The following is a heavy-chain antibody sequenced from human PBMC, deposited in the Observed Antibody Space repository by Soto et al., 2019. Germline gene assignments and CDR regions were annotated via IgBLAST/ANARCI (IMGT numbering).Heavy chain of an antibody. CDR2: IYYSGST. Sequence: PSETLSLTCTVPGGSISSYYWSWIRQPPGKGLEWIGYIYYSGSTNYNPSLKSRVTISVDTSKNQFSLKLSSVTAADTAVYYCASSGSSPSYAFDIWGQGTMVTVSS. CDR3: ASSGSSPSYAFDI. CDR1: GGSISSYY. V-gene: IGHV4-59*01. J-gene: IGHJ3*02. D-gene: IGHD6-6*01.